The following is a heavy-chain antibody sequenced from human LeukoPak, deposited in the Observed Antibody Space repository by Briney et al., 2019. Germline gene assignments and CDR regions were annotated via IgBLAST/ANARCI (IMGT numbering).Heavy chain of an antibody. CDR3: ARDLAITMIRGVIIKGSPFDS. CDR2: IKQEGSEK. J-gene: IGHJ4*02. Sequence: GGSLRLSCAASGFTFRNYWMSWVRQAPGKGLEFVANIKQEGSEKYYLDSVKGRFTISRDNSKNTLYLQMNSLRAEDTAVYYCARDLAITMIRGVIIKGSPFDSWGQGTLVTVSS. V-gene: IGHV3-7*01. D-gene: IGHD3-10*01. CDR1: GFTFRNYW.